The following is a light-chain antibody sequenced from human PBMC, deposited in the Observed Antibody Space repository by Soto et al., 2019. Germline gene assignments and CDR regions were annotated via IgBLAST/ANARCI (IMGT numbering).Light chain of an antibody. V-gene: IGLV2-11*01. J-gene: IGLJ1*01. Sequence: QSVLTQPRSVSGSPGQSVTISCTGTSSDVGGYNFVSWYQQHPGKAPKVMIFDVSKRPSGVPDRFSGSKSDNTASLTISGLQAEDEADYYCSSYAGTYSVVFGTGTKLTVL. CDR1: SSDVGGYNF. CDR2: DVS. CDR3: SSYAGTYSVV.